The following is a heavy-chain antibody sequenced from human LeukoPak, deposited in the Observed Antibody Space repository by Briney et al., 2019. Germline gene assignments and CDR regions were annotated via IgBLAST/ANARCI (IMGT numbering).Heavy chain of an antibody. J-gene: IGHJ6*03. CDR2: INHSGST. D-gene: IGHD6-13*01. Sequence: PSETLSLTCTVSGGSISSYYWSWIRQPPGKGLEWIGEINHSGSTNYNPSLKSRVTISVDTSKNQFSLKLSSVTAADTAVYYCARVIAAAKGEGYMDVWGKGTTVTVSS. V-gene: IGHV4-34*01. CDR1: GGSISSYY. CDR3: ARVIAAAKGEGYMDV.